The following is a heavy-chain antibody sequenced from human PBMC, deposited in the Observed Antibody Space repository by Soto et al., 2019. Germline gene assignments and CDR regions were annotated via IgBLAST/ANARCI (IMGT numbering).Heavy chain of an antibody. J-gene: IGHJ6*04. V-gene: IGHV4-34*01. CDR3: ARGHSSSWYGDYYYGMDV. CDR1: GGSFSGYY. D-gene: IGHD6-13*01. CDR2: INHSGST. Sequence: SETLSLTCAVYGGSFSGYYWSWIRQPPGKGLEWIGEINHSGSTNYNPSLKSRVTISVDTSKNQFSLKLSSVTAADTAVYYCARGHSSSWYGDYYYGMDVWGKGTTVTVS.